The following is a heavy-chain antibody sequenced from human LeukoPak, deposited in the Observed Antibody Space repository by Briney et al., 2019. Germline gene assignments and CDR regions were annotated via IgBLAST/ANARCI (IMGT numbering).Heavy chain of an antibody. CDR2: IYYSGST. CDR3: ARLYSDYDFWSGYYHNWFDP. Sequence: PSETLSLTCTVSGGSISSSSYYWGWLRQPPGKGLEWIGSIYYSGSTYYNPSLKSRVTISVDTSKNQFSLKLSSVTAADTAVYYCARLYSDYDFWSGYYHNWFDPWGQGTLVTVSS. J-gene: IGHJ5*02. V-gene: IGHV4-39*01. CDR1: GGSISSSSYY. D-gene: IGHD3-3*01.